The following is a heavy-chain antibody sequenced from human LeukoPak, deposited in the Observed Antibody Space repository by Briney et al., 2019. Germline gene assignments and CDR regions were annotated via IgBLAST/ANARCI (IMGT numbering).Heavy chain of an antibody. V-gene: IGHV4-39*01. J-gene: IGHJ5*02. Sequence: PSETLSLTCTVSGGSISSSIYYWGWIRQPPGKGLEWIGSIYYSGSTYYNPSLKSRVTISVDTSKNQLSLKLSSVTAADTAVYYCARRERFACWFDPWGQGTLVTVSS. CDR3: ARRERFACWFDP. D-gene: IGHD3-10*01. CDR1: GGSISSSIYY. CDR2: IYYSGST.